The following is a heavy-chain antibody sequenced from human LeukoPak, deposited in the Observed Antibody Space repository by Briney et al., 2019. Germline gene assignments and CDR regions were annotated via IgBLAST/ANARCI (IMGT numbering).Heavy chain of an antibody. J-gene: IGHJ4*02. CDR3: ARDRHGSSWYRTNDY. CDR1: GFTFSSYW. Sequence: GGSLRLSCAASGFTFSSYWMSWVRQAPGKGLEWVANIKQDGSEKYYVDSVKGRFTISRDNAKNSLYLQMNSLRAEDTAVYYCARDRHGSSWYRTNDYWGQGTLVTVSS. D-gene: IGHD6-13*01. V-gene: IGHV3-7*01. CDR2: IKQDGSEK.